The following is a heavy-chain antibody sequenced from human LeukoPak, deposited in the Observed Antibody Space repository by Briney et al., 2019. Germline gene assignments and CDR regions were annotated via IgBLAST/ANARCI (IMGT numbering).Heavy chain of an antibody. Sequence: GGSLRLSCAASGFTFSDYFMSWLRQAPGKGLTWVSWISSSGRTIYYADSVKGRFTISRGNAKKSLHLQMSSLRAEDTAVYYCASPFSSSSPEMAYWGQGTLVTVSS. V-gene: IGHV3-11*04. CDR1: GFTFSDYF. CDR3: ASPFSSSSPEMAY. CDR2: ISSSGRTI. J-gene: IGHJ4*02. D-gene: IGHD6-13*01.